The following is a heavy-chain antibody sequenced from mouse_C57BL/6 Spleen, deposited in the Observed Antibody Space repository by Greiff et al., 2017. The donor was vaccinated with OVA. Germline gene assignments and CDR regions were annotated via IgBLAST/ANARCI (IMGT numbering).Heavy chain of an antibody. D-gene: IGHD3-3*01. CDR3: ARHGRGTWGYYFDY. CDR2: ISGGGGNT. V-gene: IGHV5-9*01. CDR1: GFTFSSYT. J-gene: IGHJ2*01. Sequence: EVKLMESGGGLVKPGGSLKLSCAASGFTFSSYTMSWVRQTPEKRLEWVATISGGGGNTYYPDSVKGRFTISRDNAKNPLYLQMSSLRSEDTALYYCARHGRGTWGYYFDYWGQGTTLTVSS.